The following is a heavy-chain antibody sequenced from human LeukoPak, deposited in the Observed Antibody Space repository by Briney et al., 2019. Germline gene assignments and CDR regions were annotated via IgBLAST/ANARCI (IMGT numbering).Heavy chain of an antibody. CDR3: ARDSSSWYYYYYMDV. D-gene: IGHD6-13*01. CDR1: GYTFTSYD. CDR2: INPNSGGT. V-gene: IGHV1-2*02. J-gene: IGHJ6*03. Sequence: ASVKVSCKASGYTFTSYDINWVRQATGQGLEWMGWINPNSGGTNYAQKFQGRVTMTRDTSISTAYMELSRLRSDDTAVYYCARDSSSWYYYYYMDVWGKGTTVTVSS.